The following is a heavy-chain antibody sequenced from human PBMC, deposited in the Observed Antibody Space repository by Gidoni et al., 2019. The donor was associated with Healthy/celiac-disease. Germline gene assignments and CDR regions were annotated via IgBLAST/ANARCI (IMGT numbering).Heavy chain of an antibody. CDR1: GFTFSSYT. D-gene: IGHD4-17*01. J-gene: IGHJ4*02. CDR3: AREGATVTLADY. CDR2: ISYDGSNK. Sequence: QVQLVESGGVVVQPGRSLRLSCAASGFTFSSYTMHWVRQAPGKGLEWVAVISYDGSNKYYADSVKGRFTISRDNSKNTLYLQMNSLRAEDTAVYYCAREGATVTLADYWGQGTLVTVSS. V-gene: IGHV3-30-3*01.